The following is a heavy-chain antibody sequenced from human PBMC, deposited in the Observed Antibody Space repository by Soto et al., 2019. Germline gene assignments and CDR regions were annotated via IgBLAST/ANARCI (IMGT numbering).Heavy chain of an antibody. CDR3: ARHDYFDRAFDL. CDR1: GGSVGSGTYY. CDR2: IQYSGDT. V-gene: IGHV4-61*01. D-gene: IGHD3-9*01. Sequence: PSETLSLTCIVSGGSVGSGTYYWSWIRQPPGNALEWIGYIQYSGDTNYNSSLKSRVTISVDMSRNRFSLKLTSVTAADTAFYYCARHDYFDRAFDLWGQGTMVTVSS. J-gene: IGHJ3*01.